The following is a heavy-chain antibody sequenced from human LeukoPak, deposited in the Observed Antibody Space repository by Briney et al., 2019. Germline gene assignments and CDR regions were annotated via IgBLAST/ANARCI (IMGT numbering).Heavy chain of an antibody. CDR1: GSTVSSNY. Sequence: PGGSLRLSCVASGSTVSSNYMSWVRQAPGKGLEWVSVIYSAGNTYYADSVKGRLTISRHNSKNTLYLQMNSLRVEDTAVYHCVRGGTPGYSSGRIDYWGQGTLVTVSS. D-gene: IGHD6-19*01. CDR2: IYSAGNT. J-gene: IGHJ4*02. CDR3: VRGGTPGYSSGRIDY. V-gene: IGHV3-53*04.